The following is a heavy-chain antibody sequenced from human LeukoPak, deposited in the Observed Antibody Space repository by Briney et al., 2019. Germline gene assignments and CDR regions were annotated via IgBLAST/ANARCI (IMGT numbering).Heavy chain of an antibody. J-gene: IGHJ6*02. V-gene: IGHV3-33*01. Sequence: GRSLRLSCAASGFTFSSYGMHWVRQAPGKGLEWVAVIWYDGSIKYYADSVKGRFSISRDNPKNTLYLQMNSLRAEDTAVYYCARYCSGGTCKLGYYYYGMDVWGQGTTVTVSS. D-gene: IGHD2-15*01. CDR1: GFTFSSYG. CDR3: ARYCSGGTCKLGYYYYGMDV. CDR2: IWYDGSIK.